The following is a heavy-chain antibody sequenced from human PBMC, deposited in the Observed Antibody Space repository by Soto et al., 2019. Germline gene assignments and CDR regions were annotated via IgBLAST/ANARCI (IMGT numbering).Heavy chain of an antibody. Sequence: DVQLVDSGGGLVQPGGSLRLSCAASGFTFSNYAMSWVRQAPGKGLEWVSLVSATAGTTYYTDSVKGGFTISSDKSRNTVYLQMYSLRADDTAVYYCAKDRLSGGCDYLGQGTLVTVS. CDR3: AKDRLSGGCDY. J-gene: IGHJ4*02. CDR1: GFTFSNYA. D-gene: IGHD3-16*01. CDR2: VSATAGTT. V-gene: IGHV3-23*04.